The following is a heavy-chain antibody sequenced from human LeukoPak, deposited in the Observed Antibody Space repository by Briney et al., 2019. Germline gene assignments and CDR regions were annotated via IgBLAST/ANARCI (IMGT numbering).Heavy chain of an antibody. CDR2: INPSGGST. J-gene: IGHJ4*02. CDR1: GYTFTSYY. D-gene: IGHD3-22*01. CDR3: ARVGSPYYDSSGYCPFDY. Sequence: ASVKVSCKASGYTFTSYYMHWVRQAPGQGLEWMGKINPSGGSTSYKQKSQGRVTMTRDTSTSTVYMELSSLRSEDTAVYYCARVGSPYYDSSGYCPFDYWGQGTLVTVSS. V-gene: IGHV1-46*01.